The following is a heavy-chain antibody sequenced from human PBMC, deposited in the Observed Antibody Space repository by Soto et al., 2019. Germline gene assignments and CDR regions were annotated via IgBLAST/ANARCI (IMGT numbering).Heavy chain of an antibody. Sequence: EVQLVESGGGLIQPGGSLRLSCAASGFIVSSNDMSWVRQAPGKGLEWVSGIYSSGSTSYVDSVKSRFTISRDNSKNTLYLQMNSLSVEDTAVYYCASRPPFAYWGQGTLVTVSS. CDR2: IYSSGST. CDR3: ASRPPFAY. J-gene: IGHJ4*02. CDR1: GFIVSSND. V-gene: IGHV3-53*01.